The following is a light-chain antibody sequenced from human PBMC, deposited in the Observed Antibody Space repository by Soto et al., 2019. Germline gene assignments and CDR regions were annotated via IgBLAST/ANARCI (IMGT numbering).Light chain of an antibody. V-gene: IGKV3-20*01. Sequence: EIVLTHSPGTLSLSPWERATLSCRASQSFNSIYLAWYQQKPGQAPRLLIYGASSRATGIPDRFSGSGSGTDSTLTISRLEPEDFAVYYCHQYESWTFGQGTKVDIK. CDR2: GAS. CDR3: HQYESWT. CDR1: QSFNSIY. J-gene: IGKJ1*01.